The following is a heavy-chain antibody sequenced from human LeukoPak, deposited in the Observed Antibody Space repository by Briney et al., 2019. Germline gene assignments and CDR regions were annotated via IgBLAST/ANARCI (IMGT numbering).Heavy chain of an antibody. D-gene: IGHD5-18*01. V-gene: IGHV1-69*05. CDR1: GGTFSSYA. CDR2: IIPIFGTA. Sequence: GASVKVSCKASGGTFSSYAISWVRQAPGQGLEWMGGIIPIFGTAYYAQKFQGRVTITTDESTSTAYMELSSLRSEDTAVYYCARDPPRGTAPGYWGQGTLVTVSS. CDR3: ARDPPRGTAPGY. J-gene: IGHJ4*02.